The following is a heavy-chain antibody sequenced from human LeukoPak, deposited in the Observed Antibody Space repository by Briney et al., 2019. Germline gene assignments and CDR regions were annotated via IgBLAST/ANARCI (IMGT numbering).Heavy chain of an antibody. D-gene: IGHD4-17*01. CDR2: ISSSGSTI. CDR1: GFTFSSYE. V-gene: IGHV3-48*03. CDR3: ARELRDYGDQHSFDP. Sequence: GGSPRLSCAASGFTFSSYEMNWVRQAPGKGLEWVSYISSSGSTIYYADSVKGRFTISRDNAKNSLYLQMNSLRAEDTAVYYCARELRDYGDQHSFDPWGQGTLVTVSS. J-gene: IGHJ5*02.